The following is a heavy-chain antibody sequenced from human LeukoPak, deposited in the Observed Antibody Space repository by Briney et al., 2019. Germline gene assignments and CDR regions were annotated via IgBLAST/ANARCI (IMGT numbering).Heavy chain of an antibody. J-gene: IGHJ6*02. CDR3: PKAAYDILTGYVGYYYGMDV. V-gene: IGHV3-30-3*01. CDR1: GFTFSSYA. CDR2: ISYDGSNK. D-gene: IGHD3-9*01. Sequence: GGSLRLSCAASGFTFSSYAMHWVRQAPGKGLEWVAGISYDGSNKSYADSVKGRFTISRDNSKNTLYLQMNSLSAEDTVVYFWPKAAYDILTGYVGYYYGMDVWGQGTTVTVSS.